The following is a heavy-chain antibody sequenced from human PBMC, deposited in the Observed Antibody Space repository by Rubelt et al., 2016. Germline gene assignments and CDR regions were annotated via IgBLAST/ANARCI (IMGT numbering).Heavy chain of an antibody. V-gene: IGHV4-59*01. Sequence: QVQPQESGPGLVKPSETLSLTCTVSGASIISYYWSWIRQPPGKGLQWIGTMYYTGATNYNPSLNRRVSISVETSKNQVALKLSSVTAADTAVDYCARVGVRLLGILAYWGQGTPVTVSS. CDR3: ARVGVRLLGILAY. CDR1: GASIISYY. D-gene: IGHD3-3*01. CDR2: MYYTGAT. J-gene: IGHJ4*02.